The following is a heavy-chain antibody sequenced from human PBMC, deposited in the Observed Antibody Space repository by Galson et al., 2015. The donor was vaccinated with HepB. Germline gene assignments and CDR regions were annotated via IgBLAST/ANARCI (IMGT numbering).Heavy chain of an antibody. J-gene: IGHJ6*02. Sequence: SLRLSCAASGFTFSRFWMSWVRHTPGKGLEWVASIKEDGSDEYYVDSVKGRFTISRDNAKNSLSLQLNSLRAEDTAVYYCARDPRPYSKQLKPGLGMDVWGQGTTVTVSS. CDR3: ARDPRPYSKQLKPGLGMDV. CDR1: GFTFSRFW. D-gene: IGHD4-11*01. CDR2: IKEDGSDE. V-gene: IGHV3-7*03.